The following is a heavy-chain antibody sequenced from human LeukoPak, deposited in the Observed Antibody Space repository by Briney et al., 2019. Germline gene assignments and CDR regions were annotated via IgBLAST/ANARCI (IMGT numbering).Heavy chain of an antibody. J-gene: IGHJ1*01. CDR1: GGTFSSYT. Sequence: SVKVSCKASGGTFSSYTISWVRQAPGQGLEWMGKIIPILGIANYAQKFQGRVTITADKSTSTAYMELSSLRSEDTAVYYCARDRRGYDILTGYYGAEYFQHWGQGTLVTVSS. D-gene: IGHD3-9*01. V-gene: IGHV1-69*04. CDR3: ARDRRGYDILTGYYGAEYFQH. CDR2: IIPILGIA.